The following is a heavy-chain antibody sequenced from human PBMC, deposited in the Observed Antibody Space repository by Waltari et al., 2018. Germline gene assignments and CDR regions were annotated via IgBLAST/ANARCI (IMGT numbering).Heavy chain of an antibody. Sequence: QVQLVQSGAEVKKPGSSVKVSCKASGGSFSRNTITWLRQRPGQGLQWLGGIVPLFCTTNNAQKFQSRVTITADEFTSTVYMELSSLRSEDTAVYYCAKNMGIGGTTTPGVFDSWGQGTLVTVSS. D-gene: IGHD6-25*01. CDR2: IVPLFCTT. J-gene: IGHJ4*02. V-gene: IGHV1-69*01. CDR3: AKNMGIGGTTTPGVFDS. CDR1: GGSFSRNT.